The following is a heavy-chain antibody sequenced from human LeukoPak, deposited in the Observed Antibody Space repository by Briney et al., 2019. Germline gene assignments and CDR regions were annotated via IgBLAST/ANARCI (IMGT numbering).Heavy chain of an antibody. CDR1: GFTFSNAW. V-gene: IGHV3-15*01. CDR3: TTIAAAGFLDY. CDR2: IKSKTNGGTT. D-gene: IGHD6-13*01. J-gene: IGHJ4*02. Sequence: GGSLRLSCAASGFTFSNAWMSWVRQAPGKGLEWVGRIKSKTNGGTTDYAAPVKGRFTISRDDSKNTLYLQMNSLKTEDTAVYYCTTIAAAGFLDYWGQGTLVTVSS.